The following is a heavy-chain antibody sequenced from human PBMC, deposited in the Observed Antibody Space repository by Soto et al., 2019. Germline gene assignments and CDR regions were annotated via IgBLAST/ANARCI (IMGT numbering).Heavy chain of an antibody. CDR3: AKDRDDCGGDCYQFPH. D-gene: IGHD2-21*01. J-gene: IGHJ1*01. Sequence: EGQLFQSGGDLVQPGGSLRLSWAASGFTFSSSAINWVRQAPGQGLEWVSSSSGSGVSTYSADSVKGRFTISRDNSQNTMYLQMNSLIADDTSVSYCAKDRDDCGGDCYQFPHWGQGTLLTVSS. V-gene: IGHV3-23*01. CDR1: GFTFSSSA. CDR2: SSGSGVST.